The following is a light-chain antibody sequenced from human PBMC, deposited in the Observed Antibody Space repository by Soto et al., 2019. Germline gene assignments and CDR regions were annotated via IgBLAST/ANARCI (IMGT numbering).Light chain of an antibody. J-gene: IGLJ1*01. V-gene: IGLV2-14*01. CDR2: EVS. Sequence: QSALTQPASVSGSPGQSITISCTGTSSDVGGYNSVSWYQQHPGKPPKVMIYEVSNRPSGVSNRFSGSKSGNTASLTISGLQAEDEADYYCSSYAISTTPLYVFGTGTKLTVL. CDR1: SSDVGGYNS. CDR3: SSYAISTTPLYV.